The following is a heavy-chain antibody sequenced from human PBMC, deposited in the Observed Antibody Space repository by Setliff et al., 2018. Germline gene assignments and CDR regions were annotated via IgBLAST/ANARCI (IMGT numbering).Heavy chain of an antibody. D-gene: IGHD2-2*02. CDR3: ARLAVRNTVYYYFTDV. Sequence: PGESLQISCQGLGYDFFGYWIAWVRQVPGKGPEWVGLIYPGDSDTRYSPSFQGQVTIAVDRSRVTAYLQWDSLKASDAATYYCARLAVRNTVYYYFTDVWGKGTSVTVS. V-gene: IGHV5-51*03. CDR2: IYPGDSDT. CDR1: GYDFFGYW. J-gene: IGHJ6*03.